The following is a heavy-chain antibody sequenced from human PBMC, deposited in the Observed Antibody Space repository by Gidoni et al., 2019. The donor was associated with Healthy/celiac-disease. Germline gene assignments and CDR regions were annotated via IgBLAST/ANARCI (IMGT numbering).Heavy chain of an antibody. V-gene: IGHV3-23*01. CDR3: AKDLLPGGEVYYDSSGYYY. D-gene: IGHD3-22*01. J-gene: IGHJ4*02. CDR2: ISGSGGST. Sequence: AISGSGGSTYYADSVKGRFTISRDNSKNTLYLQMNSLRAEDTAVYYCAKDLLPGGEVYYDSSGYYYWGQGTLVTVSS.